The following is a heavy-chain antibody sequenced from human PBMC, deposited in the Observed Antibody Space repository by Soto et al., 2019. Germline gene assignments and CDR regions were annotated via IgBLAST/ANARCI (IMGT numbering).Heavy chain of an antibody. CDR3: ATGTAAPAH. Sequence: SLSCAASGFTFSNFDMSWVRQAPGKGLEWVSGISTSGGTTYYADSVKGRFTSSRDNSKNTLYLQMTSLRAEDTAVYYCATGTAAPAHWGEGTLVTVSS. CDR2: ISTSGGTT. CDR1: GFTFSNFD. D-gene: IGHD6-13*01. J-gene: IGHJ1*01. V-gene: IGHV3-23*01.